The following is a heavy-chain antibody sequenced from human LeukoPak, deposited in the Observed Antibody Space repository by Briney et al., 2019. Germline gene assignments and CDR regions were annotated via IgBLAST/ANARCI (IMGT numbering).Heavy chain of an antibody. CDR2: IYTSGST. D-gene: IGHD6-13*01. CDR3: AREVGSSWYGPYYYYMDV. Sequence: ESGPGLVKPSETLSLTCTVSGGSISSYYWSWIRQPAGKGLEWIGRIYTSGSTNYNPSLKSRVTMSVDTSKNQFSLKLSSVTAADTAVYYCAREVGSSWYGPYYYYMDVWGKGTTVTISS. J-gene: IGHJ6*03. V-gene: IGHV4-4*07. CDR1: GGSISSYY.